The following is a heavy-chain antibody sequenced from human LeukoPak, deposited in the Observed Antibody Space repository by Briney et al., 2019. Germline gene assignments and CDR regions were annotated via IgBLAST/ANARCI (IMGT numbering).Heavy chain of an antibody. CDR1: EFTFGDFA. J-gene: IGHJ4*02. CDR2: IESKTDGGTT. Sequence: PGGSLRLSCTASEFTFGDFAISWVRQIPGKGLEWVGRIESKTDGGTTDYAAPVKGRFTISRDDSTNTLYLQMNSLKSEDTAVYYCTTYGSGRKFDYWGQGILVTVSS. CDR3: TTYGSGRKFDY. D-gene: IGHD3-10*01. V-gene: IGHV3-15*04.